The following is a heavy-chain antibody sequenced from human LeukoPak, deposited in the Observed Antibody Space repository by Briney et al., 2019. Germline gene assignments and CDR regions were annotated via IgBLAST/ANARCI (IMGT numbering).Heavy chain of an antibody. D-gene: IGHD4-17*01. CDR2: MYDRGNI. CDR1: GGSVSDYY. Sequence: PSETLSLTCTVSGGSVSDYYWSWIRQRPGKGLEWIGYMYDRGNINYNPSLKSRVTLSQDMSKNQLSLKLRSVTAADSAVYYCAATIKRDYGDTNLHYWGQGVLVTVSS. CDR3: AATIKRDYGDTNLHY. J-gene: IGHJ4*02. V-gene: IGHV4-59*02.